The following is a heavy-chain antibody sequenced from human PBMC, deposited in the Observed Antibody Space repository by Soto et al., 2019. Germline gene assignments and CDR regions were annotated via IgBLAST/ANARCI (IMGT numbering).Heavy chain of an antibody. Sequence: GKGLEWVSYISSSSSTIYYADSVKGRFTISRDNAKNSLYLQMNSLRDEDTAVYYCAREWVYYDILTGYYSRDAFDIWGQGTMVTVS. J-gene: IGHJ3*02. D-gene: IGHD3-9*01. V-gene: IGHV3-48*02. CDR3: AREWVYYDILTGYYSRDAFDI. CDR2: ISSSSSTI.